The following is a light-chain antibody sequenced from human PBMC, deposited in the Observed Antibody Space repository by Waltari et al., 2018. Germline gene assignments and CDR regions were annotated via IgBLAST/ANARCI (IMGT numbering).Light chain of an antibody. CDR3: QKYGTLPAT. CDR1: ENIRSF. V-gene: IGKV3-20*01. Sequence: DIVLTQSPGTLSLSPGERATLSCRARENIRSFLAWYQQKPGQAPRLLIYDTSTRATGIPDRFSGSGSGTDFSLTISRLEPEDFAVYYCQKYGTLPATFGQGTKVEIK. CDR2: DTS. J-gene: IGKJ1*01.